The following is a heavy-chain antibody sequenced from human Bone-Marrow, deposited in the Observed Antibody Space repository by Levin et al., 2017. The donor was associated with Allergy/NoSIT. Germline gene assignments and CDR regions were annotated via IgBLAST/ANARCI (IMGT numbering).Heavy chain of an antibody. J-gene: IGHJ3*02. CDR1: GASISPYY. V-gene: IGHV4-59*01. Sequence: PSETLSLTCTVSGASISPYYWSWIRQTPGKGLEWIGYIFHSANTNYNPSLKTRVTMSVDTSKNQLSLRLTSVTAAATALYFCARAGDTSLLDAFDIWGQGTMVTVSS. CDR2: IFHSANT. CDR3: ARAGDTSLLDAFDI. D-gene: IGHD3-22*01.